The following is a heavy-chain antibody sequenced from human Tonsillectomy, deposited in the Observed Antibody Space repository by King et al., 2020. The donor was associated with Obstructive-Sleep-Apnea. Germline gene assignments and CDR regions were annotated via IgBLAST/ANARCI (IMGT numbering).Heavy chain of an antibody. J-gene: IGHJ3*02. Sequence: VQLQESGPGLVKPSETLSLTCTVSGASVSSEYWSWIRQPPGKGLEWIGYIHNSGSTNYNPSLKSRVTISVDTSKIQFSLKLRSVTAADTAVYYCASHSIGWNDAFDIWGQGTIVTVSS. CDR2: IHNSGST. CDR3: ASHSIGWNDAFDI. D-gene: IGHD6-19*01. V-gene: IGHV4-59*08. CDR1: GASVSSEY.